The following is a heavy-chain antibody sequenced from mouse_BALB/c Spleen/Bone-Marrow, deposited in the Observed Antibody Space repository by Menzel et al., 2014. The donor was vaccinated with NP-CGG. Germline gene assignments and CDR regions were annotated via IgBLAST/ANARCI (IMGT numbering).Heavy chain of an antibody. V-gene: IGHV2-6-7*01. CDR3: ARDRYDGAMDY. CDR2: IWGDGST. CDR1: GFSSTGYG. Sequence: VMLVESGPGLVAPSQSLSITCTVSGFSSTGYGVNWVRQPPGKGLEWLGMIWGDGSTDYNSALKSRLSISKDNSKSQVFLKMNSLQTDDTARYYCARDRYDGAMDYWGQGTSVTVSS. D-gene: IGHD2-14*01. J-gene: IGHJ4*01.